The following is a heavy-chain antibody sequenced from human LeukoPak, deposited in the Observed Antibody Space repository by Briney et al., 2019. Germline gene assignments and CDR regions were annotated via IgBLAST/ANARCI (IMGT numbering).Heavy chain of an antibody. CDR3: AKDSGSGSYVDYMDV. CDR1: GFTFDDYT. D-gene: IGHD3-10*01. CDR2: ISWDGGST. Sequence: SGGSLRLSCAASGFTFDDYTMHWVRQAPGKGLEWVSLISWDGGSTYYADSVKGRFTISRDNSKNSLYLQMNSLRTEDTALYYCAKDSGSGSYVDYMDVWGKGTTVTVSS. V-gene: IGHV3-43*01. J-gene: IGHJ6*03.